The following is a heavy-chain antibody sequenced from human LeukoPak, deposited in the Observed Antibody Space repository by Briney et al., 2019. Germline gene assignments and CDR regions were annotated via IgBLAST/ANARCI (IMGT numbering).Heavy chain of an antibody. J-gene: IGHJ5*02. CDR1: GGSISSGGYS. CDR3: ARRLTQYDCFDP. CDR2: IYHSGST. V-gene: IGHV4-30-2*01. D-gene: IGHD2-2*01. Sequence: PSETLSLTCAVSGGSISSGGYSWSWIRQPPGKGLEWIGYIYHSGSTYYNPSLKSRVTISVDRSKNQFSLKLSSVTPEDTAVYYCARRLTQYDCFDPWARESWSPSPQ.